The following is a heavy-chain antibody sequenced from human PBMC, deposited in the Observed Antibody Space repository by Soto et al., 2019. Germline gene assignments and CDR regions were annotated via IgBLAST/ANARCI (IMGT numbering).Heavy chain of an antibody. CDR1: GFTFNIYG. CDR2: ISYDGSNQ. Sequence: GGSLILSCASSGFTFNIYGMHWVRQAPDKGLEGVALISYDGSNQYYADSVKGRFTISRDNSKNTLFLQMNSLRGDDTAVYYWAKDQASGTGDFQAWGQGTLLPVHS. CDR3: AKDQASGTGDFQA. J-gene: IGHJ5*02. V-gene: IGHV3-30*18.